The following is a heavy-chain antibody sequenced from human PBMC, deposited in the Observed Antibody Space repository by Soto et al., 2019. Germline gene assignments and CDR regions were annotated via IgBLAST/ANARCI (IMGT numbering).Heavy chain of an antibody. J-gene: IGHJ6*02. Sequence: PSETLSLTCTVPGGSISSYYWSWIRQPAGKGLEWIGRIYTSGSTNYNPSLKSRVTMSVDTSKNQFSLKLSSVTAVDTAVYYCAREEGSGSSYYYYYGMDVWGQGTTVTVSS. CDR1: GGSISSYY. CDR2: IYTSGST. D-gene: IGHD3-10*01. CDR3: AREEGSGSSYYYYYGMDV. V-gene: IGHV4-4*07.